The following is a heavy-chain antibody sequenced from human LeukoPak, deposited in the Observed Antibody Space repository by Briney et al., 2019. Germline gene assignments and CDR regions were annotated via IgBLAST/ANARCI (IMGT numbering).Heavy chain of an antibody. J-gene: IGHJ3*02. CDR3: VRVISHTAGRAFDI. CDR1: GFTFSSYA. CDR2: ISSNGGST. D-gene: IGHD5-18*01. V-gene: IGHV3-64*01. Sequence: GGSLRLSCAASGFTFSSYAMHWVRQAPGKGLEYVSAISSNGGSTYYANSVKGRFTISRDNSKNTLYLQMGSLRAEDMAVYYCVRVISHTAGRAFDIWGQGTMVTVSS.